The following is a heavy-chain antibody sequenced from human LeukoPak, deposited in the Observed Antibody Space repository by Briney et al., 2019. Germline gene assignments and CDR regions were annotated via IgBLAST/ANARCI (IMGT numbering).Heavy chain of an antibody. Sequence: PGGSLRLSCAASGFTFSSYGMHWVRQAPGKGLEWVAFIRYDGSNKYYADSVKGRFTISRDNSKNTLYLQMNSLRAEDTAVYYCAKALTYYDSLDIWGQGTMVTVSS. CDR1: GFTFSSYG. D-gene: IGHD3-22*01. V-gene: IGHV3-30*02. J-gene: IGHJ3*02. CDR2: IRYDGSNK. CDR3: AKALTYYDSLDI.